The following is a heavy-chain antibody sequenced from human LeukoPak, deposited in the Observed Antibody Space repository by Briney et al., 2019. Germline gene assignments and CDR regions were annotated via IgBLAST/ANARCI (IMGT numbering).Heavy chain of an antibody. D-gene: IGHD3-3*01. J-gene: IGHJ6*03. CDR2: ISGGGRSI. Sequence: GGSLRLSCAASGFTFSNFAMTWVRQAPGKGLEWVSGISGGGRSIYYTDSVKGRFTVSRDNLKSTLTLQMSGLRAEDTAVYYCARAWYDFWSGYPILGDYYYYYMDVWGKGTTVTVSS. CDR3: ARAWYDFWSGYPILGDYYYYYMDV. CDR1: GFTFSNFA. V-gene: IGHV3-23*01.